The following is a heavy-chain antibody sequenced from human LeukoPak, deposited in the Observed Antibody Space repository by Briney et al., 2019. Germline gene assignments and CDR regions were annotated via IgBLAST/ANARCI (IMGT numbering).Heavy chain of an antibody. CDR2: IYYDGSKQ. V-gene: IGHV3-30*03. D-gene: IGHD1-26*01. CDR3: ARGVGSYAPYYYYYYGMDV. J-gene: IGHJ6*02. CDR1: GFTFTTYG. Sequence: GGSLRLSCAASGFTFTTYGMHWVRQAPGKGLEWVAVIYYDGSKQFYGDSVTGRFTISRDNSKNTVYLQMNSLRAEDTAVYYCARGVGSYAPYYYYYYGMDVWGQGTTVTVSS.